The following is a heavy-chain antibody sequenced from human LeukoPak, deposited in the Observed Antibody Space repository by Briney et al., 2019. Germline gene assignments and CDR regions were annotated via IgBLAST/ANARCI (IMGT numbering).Heavy chain of an antibody. Sequence: SETLSLTCAVYGGPFSGYYWSWIRQPPGKGLEWIGEINHSGSTNYNPSLKSRVTISVDTSKNQFSLKLSSVTAADTAVYYCARGPRFGENVWGKGTTVTVSS. J-gene: IGHJ6*04. CDR1: GGPFSGYY. CDR3: ARGPRFGENV. D-gene: IGHD3-10*01. CDR2: INHSGST. V-gene: IGHV4-34*01.